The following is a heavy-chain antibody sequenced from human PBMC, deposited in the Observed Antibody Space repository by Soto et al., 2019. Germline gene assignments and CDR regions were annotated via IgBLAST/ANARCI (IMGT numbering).Heavy chain of an antibody. D-gene: IGHD5-18*01. CDR1: GCSISSSSYY. CDR2: IYYSGST. V-gene: IGHV4-39*01. Sequence: PSETLSIACTVSGCSISSSSYYWGWIRQPPGKGLEWIGSIYYSGSTYYNPSLKSRVTISVDTSKNQFSLKLSSVTAADTAVYYCARRILTWIQLWATNWFDPWGQGTLVTVSS. J-gene: IGHJ5*02. CDR3: ARRILTWIQLWATNWFDP.